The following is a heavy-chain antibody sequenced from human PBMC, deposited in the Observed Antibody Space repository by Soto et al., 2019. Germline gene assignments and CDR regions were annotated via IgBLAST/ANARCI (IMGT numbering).Heavy chain of an antibody. D-gene: IGHD6-19*01. CDR1: GFTFSSYG. CDR2: ISYDGSNK. Sequence: QVQLVESGGGVVQPGRSLRLSCAAPGFTFSSYGMHWVRQAPGKGLEWVAVISYDGSNKYYADSVKGRFTISRDNSKNTLYLQMNSLRAEDTAVYYCAKSYSSGWYIDYWGQGTLVTVSS. J-gene: IGHJ4*02. CDR3: AKSYSSGWYIDY. V-gene: IGHV3-30*18.